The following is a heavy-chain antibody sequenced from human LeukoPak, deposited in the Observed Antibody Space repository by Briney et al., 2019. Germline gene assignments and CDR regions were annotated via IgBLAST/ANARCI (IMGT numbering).Heavy chain of an antibody. Sequence: QPGGSLRLSCAASRFTFSSYAMSWVRQAPGKGLQWVSGMSSSDDNTYYADSVKGRFTISRDNSKNTLYLQMNSLRAEDTAVYYCAKDTGLDYDSSGYYYPYNWFDPWGQGTLVTVSS. V-gene: IGHV3-23*01. J-gene: IGHJ5*02. CDR3: AKDTGLDYDSSGYYYPYNWFDP. CDR1: RFTFSSYA. CDR2: MSSSDDNT. D-gene: IGHD3-22*01.